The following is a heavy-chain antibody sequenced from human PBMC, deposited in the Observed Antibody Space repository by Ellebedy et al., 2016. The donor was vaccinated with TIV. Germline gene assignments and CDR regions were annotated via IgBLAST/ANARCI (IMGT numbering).Heavy chain of an antibody. Sequence: SGPTLVKPTQTLTLTCSFSGFSLTSGTMCVSWIRQPPGKPLEWLALIDGEDDKYYSTSLKTRLTISKDTSKNQVVLTMTNVDPADTATHYCGQTILIGDTYFDNWGQGTLVTVSS. CDR2: IDGEDDK. J-gene: IGHJ4*02. CDR3: GQTILIGDTYFDN. D-gene: IGHD3-9*01. CDR1: GFSLTSGTMC. V-gene: IGHV2-70*01.